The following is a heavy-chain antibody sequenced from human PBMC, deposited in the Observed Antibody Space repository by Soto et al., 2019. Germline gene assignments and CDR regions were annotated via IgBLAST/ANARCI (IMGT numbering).Heavy chain of an antibody. J-gene: IGHJ4*02. CDR2: ISGSGGST. Sequence: PGGYLRLSCGDSRFTLSAYAIHWVRQAPGQGLEWVSGISGSGGSTYYADSVKGRFTISRHNSKNTLYLQMNSLRAEDTAVYYCAATPRYWGQGTQVTVS. V-gene: IGHV3-23*01. D-gene: IGHD2-15*01. CDR3: AATPRY. CDR1: RFTLSAYA.